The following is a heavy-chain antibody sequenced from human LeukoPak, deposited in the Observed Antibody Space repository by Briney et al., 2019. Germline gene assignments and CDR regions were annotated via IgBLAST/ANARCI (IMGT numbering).Heavy chain of an antibody. Sequence: GESLKISCKGSGYSFTSYWIGWVRQMPGKGLEWMGIIYPGDSDTRYSPSFQGQVTISADKSISTAYLQWSSLKAPDTAMYYCARQLAYGDYEDAFDIWGQGTMVTVSS. J-gene: IGHJ3*02. CDR3: ARQLAYGDYEDAFDI. CDR2: IYPGDSDT. D-gene: IGHD4-17*01. CDR1: GYSFTSYW. V-gene: IGHV5-51*01.